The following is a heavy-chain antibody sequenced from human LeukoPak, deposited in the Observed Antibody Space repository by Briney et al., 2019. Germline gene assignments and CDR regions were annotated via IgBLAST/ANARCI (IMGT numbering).Heavy chain of an antibody. D-gene: IGHD6-19*01. CDR1: GYSFTSYW. V-gene: IGHV5-51*01. J-gene: IGHJ6*03. Sequence: GESLQISCKGSGYSFTSYWIGWVRQLPGKGLEWMGIIYPGDSDTRYSPSFQGQVTISADKSISTAYLQWSSLKASDTAMYYCARNQYSSGWYADYYYMDVWGKGTTVTVS. CDR2: IYPGDSDT. CDR3: ARNQYSSGWYADYYYMDV.